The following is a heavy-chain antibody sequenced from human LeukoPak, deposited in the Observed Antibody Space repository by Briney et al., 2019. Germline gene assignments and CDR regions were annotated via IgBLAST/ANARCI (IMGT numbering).Heavy chain of an antibody. CDR3: ARDSSPGDWEGYFDY. CDR2: INHSGST. J-gene: IGHJ4*02. Sequence: SETLSLTCAVYGGSFSGYYWSWIRQPPGKGLEWIGEINHSGSTNYNPSLKSRVTMSVDTSKNQFSLKLSSVTAADTAVYYCARDSSPGDWEGYFDYWGQGILVTVSS. D-gene: IGHD2-21*01. CDR1: GGSFSGYY. V-gene: IGHV4-34*01.